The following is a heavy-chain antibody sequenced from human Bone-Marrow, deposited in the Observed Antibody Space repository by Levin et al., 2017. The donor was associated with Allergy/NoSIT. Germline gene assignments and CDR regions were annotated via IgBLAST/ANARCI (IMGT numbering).Heavy chain of an antibody. Sequence: GGSLRLSCAASGFTFSSYSMNWVRQTPGKGVEWVSSISTTGSYIYYADSVKGRFSVSRDNAKNSLSLQMNSLRAEDTALYYCARAATTMTDWYFDLWGRGTLVTVSS. CDR1: GFTFSSYS. CDR3: ARAATTMTDWYFDL. V-gene: IGHV3-21*01. J-gene: IGHJ2*01. D-gene: IGHD4-17*01. CDR2: ISTTGSYI.